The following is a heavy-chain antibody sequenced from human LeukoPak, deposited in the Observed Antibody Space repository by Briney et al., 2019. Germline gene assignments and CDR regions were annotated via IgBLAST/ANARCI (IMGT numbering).Heavy chain of an antibody. D-gene: IGHD6-13*01. CDR2: ISYDGSNK. CDR1: GFTFSAYA. J-gene: IGHJ4*02. Sequence: GGSLRLSCAASGFTFSAYAMHWVRQAPGQGLEWVAVISYDGSNKYHADSVKGRFTISRDNSKNTLFLQMNSLRAEDTAVYYCARDRCGYSSTCPFDYWGQGTLVTASS. CDR3: ARDRCGYSSTCPFDY. V-gene: IGHV3-30-3*01.